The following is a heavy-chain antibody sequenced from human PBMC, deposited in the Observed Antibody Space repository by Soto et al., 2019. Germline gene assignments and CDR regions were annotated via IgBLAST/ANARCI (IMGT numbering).Heavy chain of an antibody. CDR1: GYTLTELS. J-gene: IGHJ6*02. Sequence: ASVKVSCKVSGYTLTELSMHWVRQAPGKGLEWMGGFDPEDGETIYAQKFQGRVTMTEDTSTDTAYMELSSLRSEDTAVYYCATDCSSTSCYSGHCYYGMDVWGQGTTVTVSS. V-gene: IGHV1-24*01. CDR2: FDPEDGET. CDR3: ATDCSSTSCYSGHCYYGMDV. D-gene: IGHD2-2*01.